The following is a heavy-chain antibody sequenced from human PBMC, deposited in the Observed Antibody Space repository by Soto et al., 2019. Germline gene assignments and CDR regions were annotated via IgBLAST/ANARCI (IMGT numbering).Heavy chain of an antibody. CDR1: GFSLSTSGVG. CDR2: IYWDDDK. D-gene: IGHD2-15*01. CDR3: AHSLVNAAKVVVVAATRVGSGYFDY. J-gene: IGHJ4*02. Sequence: SGPTLVKPTQTLTLTCTFSGFSLSTSGVGVGWIRQPPGKALEWLALIYWDDDKRYSPTLKGRLNNTNDTSKNQVVLTMTNMDPVDTATSYCAHSLVNAAKVVVVAATRVGSGYFDYWGQGTLVTVSS. V-gene: IGHV2-5*02.